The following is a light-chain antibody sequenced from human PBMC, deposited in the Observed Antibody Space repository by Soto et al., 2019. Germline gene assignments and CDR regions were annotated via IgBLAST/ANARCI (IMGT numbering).Light chain of an antibody. CDR1: SSNIGSNT. CDR3: AAWDDSLNAWV. J-gene: IGLJ3*02. V-gene: IGLV1-44*01. Sequence: QPVLTQPPSASGTPGQRVTISCSGASSNIGSNTVNWYQHLPGTAPRLLIYTNNQRPSGVPDRFSGSKSGTSASLAISGLQSEDETDYFCAAWDDSLNAWVFGGGTQLTVL. CDR2: TNN.